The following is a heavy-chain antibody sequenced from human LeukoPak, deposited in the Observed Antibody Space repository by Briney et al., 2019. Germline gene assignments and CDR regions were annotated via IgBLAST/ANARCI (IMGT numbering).Heavy chain of an antibody. Sequence: PWGSLRLSCETSGFTFSHYGMHWVRQPPAAGLDWVAVIWSDASNTYYAASVKGRVTISRDNSRNTLYLQMSSLRAEGTAVYYCAKDAERGFDYSNSLNYWGQGTLVTVSS. D-gene: IGHD4-11*01. CDR2: IWSDASNT. J-gene: IGHJ4*02. CDR3: AKDAERGFDYSNSLNY. V-gene: IGHV3-33*06. CDR1: GFTFSHYG.